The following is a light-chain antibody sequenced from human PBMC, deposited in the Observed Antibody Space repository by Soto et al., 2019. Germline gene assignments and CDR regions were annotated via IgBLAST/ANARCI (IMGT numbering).Light chain of an antibody. V-gene: IGKV1-33*01. CDR2: GAT. J-gene: IGKJ5*01. CDR1: QDISDH. CDR3: QEYDNLPPVT. Sequence: DIQMTQSPSPLSASVGDRVTFTCQASQDISDHLNWFQQKPGKAPKLLIYGATYLETGVPSRFGGSRSGTYFTFTITSLQPEDIATDYCQEYDNLPPVTFGQGTRLEI.